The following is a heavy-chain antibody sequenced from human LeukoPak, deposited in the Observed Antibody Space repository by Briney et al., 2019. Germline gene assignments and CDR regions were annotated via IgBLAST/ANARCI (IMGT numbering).Heavy chain of an antibody. D-gene: IGHD3-10*01. CDR3: ASSLWFGERGDTFDI. V-gene: IGHV3-48*04. J-gene: IGHJ3*02. CDR1: GFTFSSYA. Sequence: GGSLRLSCAASGFTFSSYAMNWVRQPPRKGLERVSYISSSSSTVYYADSVKGRFTISRDNAKNSLYLQMNSLRVEDTAVYYCASSLWFGERGDTFDIWGQGTMVTVSS. CDR2: ISSSSSTV.